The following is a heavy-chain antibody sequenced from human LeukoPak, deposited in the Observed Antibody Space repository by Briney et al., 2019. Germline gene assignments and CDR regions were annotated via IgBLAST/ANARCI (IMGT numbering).Heavy chain of an antibody. V-gene: IGHV4-34*01. J-gene: IGHJ2*01. D-gene: IGHD6-19*01. CDR1: GGSFSGYY. CDR3: ARPHSSGWSNFDL. CDR2: INHSGST. Sequence: SETLSLTCAVYGGSFSGYYWSWLRQPPGKGLEWIGEINHSGSTNYNPSLKSRVTISVDTSKNQFSLKLSSVTAADAAVYYCARPHSSGWSNFDLWGRGTLVTVSS.